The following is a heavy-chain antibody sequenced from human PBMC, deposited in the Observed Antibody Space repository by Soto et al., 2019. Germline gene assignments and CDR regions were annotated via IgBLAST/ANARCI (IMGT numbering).Heavy chain of an antibody. CDR2: IYYSGST. CDR3: SRGYDYSSGYYRYYDYYGMDV. J-gene: IGHJ6*02. D-gene: IGHD3-22*01. CDR1: GGSISSSSYY. V-gene: IGHV4-39*07. Sequence: PSETLSLTCTVSGGSISSSSYYWGWIRQPPGKVLEWIGSIYYSGSTYYNPSLKSRVTISVDKSKNQFSLKLSSVTAADTAVYYCSRGYDYSSGYYRYYDYYGMDVWGQGTTVTVSS.